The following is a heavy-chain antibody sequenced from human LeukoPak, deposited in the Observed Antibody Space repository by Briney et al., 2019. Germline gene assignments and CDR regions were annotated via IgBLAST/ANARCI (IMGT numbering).Heavy chain of an antibody. D-gene: IGHD3-10*01. CDR2: INSDGSST. J-gene: IGHJ4*02. Sequence: GGSLRLSCAASGFTFSNYFMHWVRQAPGKGLVWVSRINSDGSSTIYADSVKGRFTISRDNAKNTLYLQMNSLRAEDTAVYYCARDILNTMVRGVIITDYFDYWGQGTLVTVSS. V-gene: IGHV3-74*01. CDR3: ARDILNTMVRGVIITDYFDY. CDR1: GFTFSNYF.